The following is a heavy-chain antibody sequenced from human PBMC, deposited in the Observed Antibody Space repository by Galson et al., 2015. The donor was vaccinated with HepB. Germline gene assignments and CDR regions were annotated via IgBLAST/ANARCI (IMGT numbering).Heavy chain of an antibody. V-gene: IGHV3-21*01. Sequence: SLRLSCAASGFTFSSYSMNWVRQAPGKGLEWVSSISSSSSYIYYADSVKGRFTISRDNAKNSLYLQMNSLRAEDTAVYYCASSDGYNYPHDYWGQGTLVTVSS. CDR3: ASSDGYNYPHDY. CDR2: ISSSSSYI. D-gene: IGHD5-24*01. J-gene: IGHJ4*02. CDR1: GFTFSSYS.